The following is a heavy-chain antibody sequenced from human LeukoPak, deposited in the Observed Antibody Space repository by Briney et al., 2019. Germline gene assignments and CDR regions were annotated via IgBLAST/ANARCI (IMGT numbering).Heavy chain of an antibody. D-gene: IGHD3-3*02. CDR1: GGSFSGYY. V-gene: IGHV4-34*01. J-gene: IGHJ4*02. CDR3: ARGRAFFD. CDR2: INNSGST. Sequence: SETLSLTCAVYGGSFSGYYWSWIRQPPGKGLEWIGEINNSGSTNYNPSLKSRVTISRDTSKNQFSLKLSSVTAADTAVYYCARGRAFFDWGQGTLVTVSS.